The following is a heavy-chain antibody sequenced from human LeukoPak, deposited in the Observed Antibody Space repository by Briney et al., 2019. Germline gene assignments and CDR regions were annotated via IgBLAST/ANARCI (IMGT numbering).Heavy chain of an antibody. V-gene: IGHV3-7*01. Sequence: PGGSLRPSCAASGFTFSSYWMSWVRQAPGKGLEWVANIKQDGSEKYYVDSVKGRFTISRDNAKNSLYLQMNSLRAEDTAVYYCARIYLHSNYDYWGQETLVTVSS. D-gene: IGHD4-11*01. CDR2: IKQDGSEK. J-gene: IGHJ4*02. CDR1: GFTFSSYW. CDR3: ARIYLHSNYDY.